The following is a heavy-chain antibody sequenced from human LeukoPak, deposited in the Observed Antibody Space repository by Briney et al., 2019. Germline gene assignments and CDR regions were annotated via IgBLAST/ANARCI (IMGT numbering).Heavy chain of an antibody. CDR3: ARSYNWNHPFDY. Sequence: SETLSLTCTVSGGSICSSAYSWGWIRQPPGKGLEWIGSIYHSGSTYYNPSLKSRVTISVDTSKNQFSLKLSSVTAADTAVYYCARSYNWNHPFDYWGQGTLVTVSS. CDR2: IYHSGST. D-gene: IGHD1-14*01. CDR1: GGSICSSAYS. V-gene: IGHV4-39*07. J-gene: IGHJ4*02.